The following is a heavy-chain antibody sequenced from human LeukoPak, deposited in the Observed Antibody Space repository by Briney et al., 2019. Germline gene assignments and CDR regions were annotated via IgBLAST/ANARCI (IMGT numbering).Heavy chain of an antibody. Sequence: SETLSLTCTVSGGSVSSDYWSWIRQPPGKGLEWTGWISYSGSSNYSPSLKSRVTLSVDTSKNQFSLKLSSVTAADTAVYYCARGGASSKFFDYWGQGTLVTVSS. V-gene: IGHV4-59*02. CDR1: GGSVSSDY. D-gene: IGHD6-6*01. CDR3: ARGGASSKFFDY. CDR2: ISYSGSS. J-gene: IGHJ4*02.